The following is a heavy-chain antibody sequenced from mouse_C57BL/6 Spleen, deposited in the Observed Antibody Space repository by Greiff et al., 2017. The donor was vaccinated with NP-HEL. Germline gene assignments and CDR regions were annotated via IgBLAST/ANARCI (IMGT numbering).Heavy chain of an antibody. CDR2: INPYNGGT. J-gene: IGHJ4*01. CDR3: AREGATGAMDY. CDR1: GYSFTGYF. Sequence: VQLKQSGPELVKPGDSVKISCKASGYSFTGYFMNWVMQSHGKSLEWIGRINPYNGGTFYNQKFKGKATLTVDKSSSTAHMELRSLTSEDSAVYYCAREGATGAMDYWGQGTSVTVSS. V-gene: IGHV1-20*01.